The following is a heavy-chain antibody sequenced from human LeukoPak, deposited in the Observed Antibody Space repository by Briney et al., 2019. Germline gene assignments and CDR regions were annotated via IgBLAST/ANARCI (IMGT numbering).Heavy chain of an antibody. Sequence: GGSLRLSCAASGFTFSSYAMSWVRQAPGKGLEWVSAISGSGGSTYYADSVKGRFTISRDNSKNTLYLQMNSLRAEDTAVYYCARWQDGRAGPGHFDYWGQGSLVTVSS. CDR1: GFTFSSYA. V-gene: IGHV3-23*01. CDR2: ISGSGGST. D-gene: IGHD6-19*01. CDR3: ARWQDGRAGPGHFDY. J-gene: IGHJ4*02.